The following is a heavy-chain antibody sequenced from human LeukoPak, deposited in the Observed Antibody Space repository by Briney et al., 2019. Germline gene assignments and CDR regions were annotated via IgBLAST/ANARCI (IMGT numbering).Heavy chain of an antibody. CDR1: GFTFSSYT. D-gene: IGHD1-26*01. J-gene: IGHJ3*02. V-gene: IGHV3-48*02. CDR3: AKQRSGSYYSAYQI. Sequence: GGSLRLSCAPSGFTFSSYTMNWVRPPPGKGLEWVSYISSSSSTIYYADSVKGRFTISRDNAKNSLYLQMNSLRDEDTAVYYCAKQRSGSYYSAYQIWGQGTMVTVSS. CDR2: ISSSSSTI.